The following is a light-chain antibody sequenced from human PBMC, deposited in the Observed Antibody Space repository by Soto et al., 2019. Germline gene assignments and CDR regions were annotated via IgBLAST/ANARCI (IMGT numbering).Light chain of an antibody. CDR1: QSISSY. CDR2: AAS. Sequence: DIQMTQSPCSLSASVGDRVTITCRARQSISSYLNWYQQKPGKAPKLLIYAASSLQSGVPSRFSGSGSGTDFTLTISSLQPEDFATYYCQQSYSTPWTFGQGTKVDSK. J-gene: IGKJ1*01. V-gene: IGKV1-39*01. CDR3: QQSYSTPWT.